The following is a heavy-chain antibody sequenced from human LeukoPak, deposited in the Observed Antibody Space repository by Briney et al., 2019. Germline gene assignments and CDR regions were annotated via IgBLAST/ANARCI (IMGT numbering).Heavy chain of an antibody. Sequence: PSETLSLTCAVYGGSFSGYYWSWIRQPPGKGLEWIGEINHSGSTNYNPSLKSRVTISVDTSKNQFSLKLSSVTAADTAAYYCAGPNWNNWFDPWGQGTLVTVSS. CDR3: AGPNWNNWFDP. V-gene: IGHV4-34*01. D-gene: IGHD1-1*01. CDR2: INHSGST. CDR1: GGSFSGYY. J-gene: IGHJ5*02.